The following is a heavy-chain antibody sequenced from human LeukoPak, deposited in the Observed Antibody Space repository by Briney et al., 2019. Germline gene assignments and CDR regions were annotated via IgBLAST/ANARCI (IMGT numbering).Heavy chain of an antibody. CDR2: IYYSGST. J-gene: IGHJ5*02. CDR3: ARLWQNWFDP. Sequence: PSETLSLTCTVSGGSISSSSYYWGWIRQPPGKGLEWIGSIYYSGSTYYNPSLKSRVTISVDTSKNQFSLKLSSVTAADTPVYYCARLWQNWFDPWGQGTLVTVSS. V-gene: IGHV4-39*01. CDR1: GGSISSSSYY.